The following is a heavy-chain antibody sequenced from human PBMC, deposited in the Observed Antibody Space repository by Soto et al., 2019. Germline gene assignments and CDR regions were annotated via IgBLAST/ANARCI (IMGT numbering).Heavy chain of an antibody. J-gene: IGHJ3*02. CDR2: IKQDGSEK. Sequence: EVQLVESGGGLVQPGGSLRLSCAASGFTFNSYWMSWVRQAPGKGLEWVANIKQDGSEKYYVDSVKGRFTISRDNAKNSLYLQMNSLRAEDTAVYSCARHSGWDGGGAFDIWGQGTMVTVSS. V-gene: IGHV3-7*01. D-gene: IGHD6-19*01. CDR3: ARHSGWDGGGAFDI. CDR1: GFTFNSYW.